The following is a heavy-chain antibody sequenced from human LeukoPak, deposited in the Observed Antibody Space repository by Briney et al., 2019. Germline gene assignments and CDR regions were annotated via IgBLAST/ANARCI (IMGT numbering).Heavy chain of an antibody. V-gene: IGHV3-30*03. D-gene: IGHD1-26*01. CDR3: ARGGSYLSAFDI. J-gene: IGHJ3*02. Sequence: GGSLRLSCAASGFTFSDYYMSWIRQAPGKGLEWVAVISYDGSDKYYADSVKGRFTISRDNSKNTLYLQMNSLRAEDTAVYYCARGGSYLSAFDIWGQGTMVTVSS. CDR2: ISYDGSDK. CDR1: GFTFSDYY.